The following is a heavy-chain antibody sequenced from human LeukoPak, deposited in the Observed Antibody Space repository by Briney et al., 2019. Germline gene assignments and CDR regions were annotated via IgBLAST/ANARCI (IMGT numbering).Heavy chain of an antibody. CDR3: ASLRRIPMDV. V-gene: IGHV4-34*01. Sequence: SETLSLTCAVYGGSFSGYYWSWIRQPPGKGLEWIGEINHSGSTNYNPSLKSRVTISVDTSRNQFSLKLSSVTAADTAVYYCASLRRIPMDVWGKGTTVTVSS. J-gene: IGHJ6*04. CDR2: INHSGST. CDR1: GGSFSGYY.